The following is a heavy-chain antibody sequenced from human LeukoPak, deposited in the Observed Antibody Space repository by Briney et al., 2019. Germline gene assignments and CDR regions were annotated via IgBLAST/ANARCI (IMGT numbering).Heavy chain of an antibody. Sequence: PGGSLRLSCAASGFTFSSYGMHWVRQAPGKGLEWVAVIWYDGSNKYYADSVKGRFTISRDNSKNTLYLQMNSLRAEDTAVYYCARDRPRGYGSGSYELFDYWGQGTLVTASS. V-gene: IGHV3-33*01. D-gene: IGHD3-10*01. J-gene: IGHJ4*02. CDR2: IWYDGSNK. CDR3: ARDRPRGYGSGSYELFDY. CDR1: GFTFSSYG.